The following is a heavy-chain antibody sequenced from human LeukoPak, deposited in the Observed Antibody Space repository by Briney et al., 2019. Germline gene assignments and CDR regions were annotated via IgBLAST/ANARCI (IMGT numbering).Heavy chain of an antibody. J-gene: IGHJ5*02. CDR1: GGSISSYY. CDR3: ARDPNDFWSSNWFDP. D-gene: IGHD3-3*01. Sequence: SETLSLTCTVSGGSISSYYWSWIRQPAGKGLEWIGRIYTSGSTNYNPSLKSRVTMSVDTSKNQFSLKLSSVTAADTAVYYCARDPNDFWSSNWFDPWGQGTLVTVST. V-gene: IGHV4-4*07. CDR2: IYTSGST.